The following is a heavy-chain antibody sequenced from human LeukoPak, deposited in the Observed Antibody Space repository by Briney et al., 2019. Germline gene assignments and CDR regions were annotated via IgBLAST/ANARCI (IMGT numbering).Heavy chain of an antibody. J-gene: IGHJ4*02. Sequence: PSETLSLTCMVSGGSISSYYRSWIRQPAGKGLEWMGRIYTSVSTNYNPSLKSRVTMSVATSKNQFSLKLSSVPAANTVVYYWARGKWPDFDYWGQGTLVTVSS. V-gene: IGHV4-4*07. CDR2: IYTSVST. CDR3: ARGKWPDFDY. D-gene: IGHD2-8*01. CDR1: GGSISSYY.